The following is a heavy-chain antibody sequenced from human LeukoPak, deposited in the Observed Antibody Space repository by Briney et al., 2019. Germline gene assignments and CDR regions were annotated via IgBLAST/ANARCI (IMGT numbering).Heavy chain of an antibody. D-gene: IGHD2-21*01. J-gene: IGHJ4*02. Sequence: PGGSLRLSCAASGFTFSSYGMHWVRQAPGKGLEWVAFIRYDGSNKYYADSVKGRFTISRDNSKNTLYLQMNSLRAEDTAVYYCAKSGPDANAYCGHWGQGTLVTVSS. CDR3: AKSGPDANAYCGH. V-gene: IGHV3-30*02. CDR1: GFTFSSYG. CDR2: IRYDGSNK.